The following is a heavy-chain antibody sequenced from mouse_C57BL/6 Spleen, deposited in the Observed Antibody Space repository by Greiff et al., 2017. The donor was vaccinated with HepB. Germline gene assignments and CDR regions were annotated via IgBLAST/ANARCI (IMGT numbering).Heavy chain of an antibody. J-gene: IGHJ4*01. CDR3: ARGGYDGVRSMDY. V-gene: IGHV1-82*01. CDR2: IYPGDGDT. Sequence: LVESGPELVKPGASVKISCKASGYAFSSSWMNWVKQRPGKGLEWIGRIYPGDGDTNYNGKFKGKATLTADKSSSTAYMQLSSLTSEDSAVYFCARGGYDGVRSMDYWGQGTSVTVSS. CDR1: GYAFSSSW. D-gene: IGHD2-2*01.